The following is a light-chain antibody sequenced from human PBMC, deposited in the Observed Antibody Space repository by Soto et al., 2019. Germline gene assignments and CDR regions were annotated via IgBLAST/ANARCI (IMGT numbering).Light chain of an antibody. CDR2: KAS. CDR1: QSISSW. Sequence: DIQMTESPSTLSASGGDRVTITCRASQSISSWLAWYQQKPGKAPKLLIYKASNLESGVPSRFSGSGSGTEFTLTISSLQPDDFATYYCQQYNSHSTWTFGQGTKVDI. V-gene: IGKV1-5*03. J-gene: IGKJ1*01. CDR3: QQYNSHSTWT.